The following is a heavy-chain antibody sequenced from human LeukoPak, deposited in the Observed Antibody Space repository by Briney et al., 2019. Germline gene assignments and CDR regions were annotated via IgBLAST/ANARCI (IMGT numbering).Heavy chain of an antibody. CDR3: AKGSAVADIYFDY. D-gene: IGHD6-19*01. CDR1: GFTFSSYA. Sequence: HAGGSLRLSCAASGFTFSSYAMSWVRQAPGKGLEWVSVISGSGGNTYYADSVKGRFTISRDNSKNTLYLQLNSLRAEDTAVYYCAKGSAVADIYFDYWGQGTLVTVSS. CDR2: ISGSGGNT. V-gene: IGHV3-23*01. J-gene: IGHJ4*02.